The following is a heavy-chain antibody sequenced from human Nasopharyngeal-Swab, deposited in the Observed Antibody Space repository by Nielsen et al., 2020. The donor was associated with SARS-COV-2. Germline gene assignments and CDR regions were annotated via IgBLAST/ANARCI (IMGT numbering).Heavy chain of an antibody. D-gene: IGHD2-15*01. J-gene: IGHJ3*02. V-gene: IGHV4-39*01. CDR3: ARQGTRCSGGSCYWDAFDI. CDR2: IYYSGST. Sequence: RQAPGKGLEWIGSIYYSGSTYYNPSLKSRVTISVDTSKNQFSLKLSSVTAADTAVYYCARQGTRCSGGSCYWDAFDIWGQGTMVTVPS.